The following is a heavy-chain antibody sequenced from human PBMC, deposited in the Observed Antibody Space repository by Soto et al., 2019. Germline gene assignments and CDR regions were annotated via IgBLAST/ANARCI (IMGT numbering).Heavy chain of an antibody. V-gene: IGHV1-69*08. D-gene: IGHD6-13*01. CDR2: IIPLLGIT. CDR3: ARDPPRIDPPGLSAAGTTLDFDL. CDR1: GGTLSSYT. Sequence: QVQLVQSGAEVKKPGSSVKVSCKASGGTLSSYTISWVRQAPGEGLEWMGRIIPLLGITNYAQRFQGRVTITAHKSWSTAFMELCSLTSEDTAVYYCARDPPRIDPPGLSAAGTTLDFDLWGRGTLVTVSS. J-gene: IGHJ2*01.